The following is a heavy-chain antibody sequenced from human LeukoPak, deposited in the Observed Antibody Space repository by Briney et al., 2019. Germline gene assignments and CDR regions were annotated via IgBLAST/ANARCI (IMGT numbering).Heavy chain of an antibody. Sequence: GESLKISCEGSGYNFSNCLIGWVRQMPGKGLEWMGIIYPGDSDTRYGPSFQGQVTISADKSISTAYLQWSSLKASDTAMYYCARQEYCSGGSCYTWFDPWGQGTLVIVSS. D-gene: IGHD2-15*01. V-gene: IGHV5-51*01. J-gene: IGHJ5*02. CDR1: GYNFSNCL. CDR3: ARQEYCSGGSCYTWFDP. CDR2: IYPGDSDT.